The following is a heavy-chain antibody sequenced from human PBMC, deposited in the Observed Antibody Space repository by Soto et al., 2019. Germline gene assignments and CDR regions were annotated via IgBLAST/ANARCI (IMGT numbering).Heavy chain of an antibody. V-gene: IGHV3-53*01. Sequence: GSLRLSCAASGFTVSGMFMNWVRQAPGKGLEWVSVIYPAGPTYYAGSVKGRFTISRDNSKNTLFLQLNNLRAEDTAVYYCARDADSSGLHYWGQGILVTVSS. CDR1: GFTVSGMF. D-gene: IGHD6-19*01. CDR2: IYPAGPT. J-gene: IGHJ4*02. CDR3: ARDADSSGLHY.